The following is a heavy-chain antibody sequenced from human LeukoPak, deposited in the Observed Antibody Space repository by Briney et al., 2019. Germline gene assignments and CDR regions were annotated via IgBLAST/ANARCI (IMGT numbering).Heavy chain of an antibody. D-gene: IGHD3-22*01. CDR1: GGSISSCY. CDR2: IYYSGST. Sequence: SETLSLTCTVSGGSISSCYWSWIRQPPGKGLEWIGYIYYSGSTNYNPSLKSRVTISVDTSKNQFSLKLSSVTAADTAVYYCARPRVYYDSSGYYGGPDAFDIWGQGTMVTVSS. CDR3: ARPRVYYDSSGYYGGPDAFDI. J-gene: IGHJ3*02. V-gene: IGHV4-59*08.